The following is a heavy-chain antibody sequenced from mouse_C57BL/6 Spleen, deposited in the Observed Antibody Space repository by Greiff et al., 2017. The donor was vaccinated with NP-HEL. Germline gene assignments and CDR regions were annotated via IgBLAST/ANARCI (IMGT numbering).Heavy chain of an antibody. Sequence: QVHVKQPGAELVRPGSSVKLSCKASGYTFTSYWMDWVKQRPGQGLEWIGNIYPSDSETHYNQKFKDKATLTVDKSSSTAYMQLSSLTSEDSAVYYCAREEDYFFDYWGQGTTLTVSS. V-gene: IGHV1-61*01. CDR1: GYTFTSYW. CDR3: AREEDYFFDY. J-gene: IGHJ2*01. CDR2: IYPSDSET.